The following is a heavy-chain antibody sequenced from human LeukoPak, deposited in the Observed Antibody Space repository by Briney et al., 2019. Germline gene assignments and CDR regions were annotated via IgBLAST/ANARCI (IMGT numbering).Heavy chain of an antibody. Sequence: GGSLRLSCAASGFTFSSYAMSWVRQAPGKGLEWVSAISGSTGNTYYADSVKGRFTISRDNSKNTLYLQMNSLRAEDTAVYYCARGHGVVSASDDAFDIWGQGTMVTASS. CDR2: ISGSTGNT. CDR1: GFTFSSYA. J-gene: IGHJ3*02. V-gene: IGHV3-23*01. CDR3: ARGHGVVSASDDAFDI. D-gene: IGHD2-2*01.